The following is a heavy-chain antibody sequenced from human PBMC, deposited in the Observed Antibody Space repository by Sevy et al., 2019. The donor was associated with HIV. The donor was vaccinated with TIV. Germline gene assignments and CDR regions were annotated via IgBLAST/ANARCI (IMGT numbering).Heavy chain of an antibody. Sequence: ASVKVSCKASGYIFTDYFLHWVRQAPGQGLEWMGWINPYSGDTNHGQTFQGRVTMTRDTSISTAYMELSRLRSDDTAVYYCARGDSSGHGAFDYWGQGTLVTVSS. V-gene: IGHV1-2*02. CDR2: INPYSGDT. CDR1: GYIFTDYF. J-gene: IGHJ4*02. D-gene: IGHD3-22*01. CDR3: ARGDSSGHGAFDY.